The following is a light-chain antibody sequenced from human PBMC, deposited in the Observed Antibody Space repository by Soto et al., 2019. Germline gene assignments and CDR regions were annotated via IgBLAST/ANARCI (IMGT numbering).Light chain of an antibody. CDR3: LLYFGGARLV. V-gene: IGLV7-43*01. J-gene: IGLJ3*02. CDR2: NTN. CDR1: TGTVTSDYS. Sequence: QNVVTQEPSLTVSPGGTVTLTCASSTGTVTSDYSPNWFQQKPGQAPRALIYNTNNRHSWTPARFSGSLIGGKATLTMSGVQPEDEADYYCLLYFGGARLVFGGGTKLTVL.